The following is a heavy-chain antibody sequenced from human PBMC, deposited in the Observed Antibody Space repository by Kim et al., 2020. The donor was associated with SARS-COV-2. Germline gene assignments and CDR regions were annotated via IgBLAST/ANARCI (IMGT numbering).Heavy chain of an antibody. Sequence: SVKVSCKASGGTFSKYVTSWVRQAPGQRLEWMGGIIPIFVKANYAEKFQGRVTITADESTSTAYMELSSLRHDDSAVYYCATVSNNDAYFQYWGQGTLVTVSS. D-gene: IGHD1-1*01. CDR1: GGTFSKYV. J-gene: IGHJ1*01. CDR3: ATVSNNDAYFQY. CDR2: IIPIFVKA. V-gene: IGHV1-69*13.